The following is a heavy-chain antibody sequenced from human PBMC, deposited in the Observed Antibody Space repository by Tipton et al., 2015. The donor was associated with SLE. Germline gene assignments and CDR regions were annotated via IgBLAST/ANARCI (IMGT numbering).Heavy chain of an antibody. CDR3: AGTLDTTMGPFDC. J-gene: IGHJ4*02. Sequence: TLSLTCTVSGGSIRSSRHFWGWVRQPPGKGLEWVGGVHYSGTTNDNPSLKSRVTLSVDTSKNQFSLRLNSVTAADTAVYYCAGTLDTTMGPFDCWGQGILVTVSS. V-gene: IGHV4-39*07. CDR1: GGSIRSSRHF. CDR2: VHYSGTT. D-gene: IGHD5-18*01.